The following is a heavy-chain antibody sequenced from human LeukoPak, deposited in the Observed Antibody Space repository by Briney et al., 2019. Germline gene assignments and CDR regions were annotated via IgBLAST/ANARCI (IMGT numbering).Heavy chain of an antibody. Sequence: GGSLRLSCAASGFTFSSYAMSWVRQAPGKGLEWVSAISGSGGSTYYADSVKGRFTISRDNSKNTLYLQMNSLRAEDTAVYYCVKGCIAAHQASYYYHYGMDVWGQGTTVTVSS. J-gene: IGHJ6*02. CDR1: GFTFSSYA. D-gene: IGHD6-6*01. CDR2: ISGSGGST. CDR3: VKGCIAAHQASYYYHYGMDV. V-gene: IGHV3-23*01.